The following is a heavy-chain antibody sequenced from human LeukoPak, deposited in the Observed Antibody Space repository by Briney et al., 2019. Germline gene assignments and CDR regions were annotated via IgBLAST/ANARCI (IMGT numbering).Heavy chain of an antibody. V-gene: IGHV4-38-2*02. Sequence: PSETLSLTCTVSGYSISSGYYWGWIRQPPGKGLEWIGSIYHSGSTYYNPSLKSRVTISVDTSKSQFSLKLSSVTAADTAVYYCARDESHDYGDYWGQGTLATVSS. CDR1: GYSISSGYY. CDR3: ARDESHDYGDY. CDR2: IYHSGST. J-gene: IGHJ4*02.